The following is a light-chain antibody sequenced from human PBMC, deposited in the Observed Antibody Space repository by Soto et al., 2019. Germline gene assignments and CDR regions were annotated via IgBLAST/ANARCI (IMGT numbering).Light chain of an antibody. CDR2: ANI. CDR3: QSYDNSLSGWV. Sequence: QSVLTQSPSASGTPGQRVSISCTGSTSNIGSGYDVHWYQQVPGLAPKLLIYANINRPSGVPDRFSGSKSGTSASLAITGLQAEDEADYYCQSYDNSLSGWVFGGGTKLTVL. V-gene: IGLV1-40*01. J-gene: IGLJ2*01. CDR1: TSNIGSGYD.